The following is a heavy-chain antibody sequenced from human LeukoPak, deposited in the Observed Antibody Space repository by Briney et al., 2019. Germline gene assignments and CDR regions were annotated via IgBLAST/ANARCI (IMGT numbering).Heavy chain of an antibody. Sequence: PSETLSLTCTVSGGSISSYYWSWIRQPPGKGLEWIGYIYYSGSTNYNPSLKSRVTISVDTSKNQFSLKLSSVTAADTAVYYCARDYDYVWGSYRYAFDIWGQGTMVTVSS. CDR3: ARDYDYVWGSYRYAFDI. J-gene: IGHJ3*02. D-gene: IGHD3-16*02. CDR2: IYYSGST. V-gene: IGHV4-59*01. CDR1: GGSISSYY.